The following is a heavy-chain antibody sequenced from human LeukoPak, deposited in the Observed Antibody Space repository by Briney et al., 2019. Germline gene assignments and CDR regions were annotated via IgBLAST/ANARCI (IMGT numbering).Heavy chain of an antibody. D-gene: IGHD1-1*01. CDR3: ARDASRTTAPDDY. V-gene: IGHV1-2*02. CDR2: ISPNSGAT. J-gene: IGHJ4*02. Sequence: ASVNVSCTTSGYAFTDYYIPWVGHAPGQGLEWLGWISPNSGATNYAQKFQGRVTMTRDTSISTVYIELSRLTSDDTAVYYCARDASRTTAPDDYWGQGTLVTVSS. CDR1: GYAFTDYY.